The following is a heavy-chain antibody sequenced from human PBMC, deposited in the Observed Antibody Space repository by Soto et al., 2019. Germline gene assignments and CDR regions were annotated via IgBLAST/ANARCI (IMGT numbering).Heavy chain of an antibody. J-gene: IGHJ4*02. CDR3: ARDTTTDSSGYYYSPNNFDY. Sequence: GSLRLSCAASGFTFSSYSMNWVRQAPGKGLEWVSSISSSSSYIYYADSVKGRLTISRDNAKNSLYLQMNSLRAEDTAVYYCARDTTTDSSGYYYSPNNFDYWGQGTLVTVSS. D-gene: IGHD3-22*01. CDR1: GFTFSSYS. V-gene: IGHV3-21*01. CDR2: ISSSSSYI.